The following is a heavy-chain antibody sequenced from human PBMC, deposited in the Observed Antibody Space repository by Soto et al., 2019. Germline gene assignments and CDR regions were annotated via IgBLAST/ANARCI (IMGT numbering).Heavy chain of an antibody. V-gene: IGHV1-46*01. D-gene: IGHD3-3*01. Sequence: ASVKVSCKASGYTFTSYYMHWVRQAPGQGLEWMGMINASNGNTSYAQKFQGRVTMTTDTSTSTAYMELRSLRSDDTAVYYCARALRPYYYYYMDVWGKGTTVTVSS. CDR1: GYTFTSYY. J-gene: IGHJ6*03. CDR2: INASNGNT. CDR3: ARALRPYYYYYMDV.